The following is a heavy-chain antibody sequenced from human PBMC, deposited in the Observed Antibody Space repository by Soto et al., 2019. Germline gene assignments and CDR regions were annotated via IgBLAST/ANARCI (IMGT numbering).Heavy chain of an antibody. CDR2: ISSRSYTI. CDR1: GFSFSTYS. Sequence: EVQLVESGGGLVQPGGSLRLSCAASGFSFSTYSMNWGRQAPGKGLEWVSYISSRSYTIYYVDSVKGRFTISRDNAKNSLYLQMNSLRDEDTAVYYCARGGSSSDNGMDVWGQGTTVTVSS. D-gene: IGHD6-6*01. CDR3: ARGGSSSDNGMDV. V-gene: IGHV3-48*02. J-gene: IGHJ6*02.